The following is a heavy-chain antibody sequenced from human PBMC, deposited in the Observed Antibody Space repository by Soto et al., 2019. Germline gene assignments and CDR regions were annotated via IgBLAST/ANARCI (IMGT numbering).Heavy chain of an antibody. J-gene: IGHJ5*02. V-gene: IGHV1-18*01. Sequence: ASVKVSCKASGYTFTSYGISWVRQAPGQGLEWMGWISAYYGNTNYAQKLEGRVTMTTDTSTSTAYMELRSLRSDDTAVYYCDRDKNESDLYDPWRQGTPVPVSS. CDR3: DRDKNESDLYDP. CDR2: ISAYYGNT. CDR1: GYTFTSYG.